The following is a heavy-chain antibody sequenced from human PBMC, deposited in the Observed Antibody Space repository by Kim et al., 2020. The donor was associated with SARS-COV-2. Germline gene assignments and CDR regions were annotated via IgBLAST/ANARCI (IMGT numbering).Heavy chain of an antibody. J-gene: IGHJ3*02. CDR2: IDPSDSYT. V-gene: IGHV5-10-1*01. CDR1: GYSFTSYW. CDR3: ASTDELLYSERAQRYDI. Sequence: GESLKISCKGSGYSFTSYWISWVRQMPGKGLEWMGRIDPSDSYTNYSPSFQGHVTISADKSISTAYLQWSSLKASDTAMYYCASTDELLYSERAQRYDIWGQGTMVTVSS. D-gene: IGHD2-2*02.